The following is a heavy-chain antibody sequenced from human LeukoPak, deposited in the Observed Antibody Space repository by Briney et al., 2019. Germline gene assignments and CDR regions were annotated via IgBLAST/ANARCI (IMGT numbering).Heavy chain of an antibody. Sequence: GGSLRLSCAASGFSDSSYYMSWVRQAPGKGLECVSVIYSGGNTYYADSVKGRFTISRDNSKNTLYLQMNSLRAEDTAVYYCAARARGDTAMVPSWGQGTMVTVSS. D-gene: IGHD5-18*01. J-gene: IGHJ3*01. CDR2: IYSGGNT. CDR1: GFSDSSYY. CDR3: AARARGDTAMVPS. V-gene: IGHV3-53*01.